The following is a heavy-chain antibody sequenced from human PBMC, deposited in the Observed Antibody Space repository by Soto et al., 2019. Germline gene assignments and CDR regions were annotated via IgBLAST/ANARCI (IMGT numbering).Heavy chain of an antibody. J-gene: IGHJ2*01. D-gene: IGHD2-15*01. CDR1: GFTFNNYD. CDR2: IGTAGDP. Sequence: EVQLVESGGGLVQPGGSLRLSCAASGFTFNNYDMHWVRQSTGKGLEWVSTIGTAGDPSYLDSVKGRFTISREDATNFLYLQMHSLRAEDTAVYYCARGADCRGGTCYSWYFDLWGRGTLVTVSS. CDR3: ARGADCRGGTCYSWYFDL. V-gene: IGHV3-13*05.